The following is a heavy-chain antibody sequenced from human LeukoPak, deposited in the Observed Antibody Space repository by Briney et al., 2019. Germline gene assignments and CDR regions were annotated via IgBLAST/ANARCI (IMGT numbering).Heavy chain of an antibody. J-gene: IGHJ4*02. V-gene: IGHV3-23*01. Sequence: GGSLRLSCAASGFTFSTYAMSWVRQAPGKGLECVSGLSGSGDTTYHADSVKGRFTISRDNSRNTLYLQMNSLRAEDTAVYYCSRDRSDNTTWYVGSHWGQGILVTVSS. CDR1: GFTFSTYA. CDR3: SRDRSDNTTWYVGSH. D-gene: IGHD6-13*01. CDR2: LSGSGDTT.